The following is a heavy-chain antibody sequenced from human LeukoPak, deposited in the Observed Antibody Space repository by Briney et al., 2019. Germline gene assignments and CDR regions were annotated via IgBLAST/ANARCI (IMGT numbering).Heavy chain of an antibody. CDR3: AKGAGGSGSYYPYF. CDR1: GYSFITHW. J-gene: IGHJ4*02. CDR2: IYPGDSDT. V-gene: IGHV5-51*01. Sequence: GESLKISCKASGYSFITHWIAWVRQTPGKGLEWMGIIYPGDSDTKYSPSFQGQVTISADKSISTAYLQWSSLKASNTAMYYCAKGAGGSGSYYPYFWGQGTLVTVSS. D-gene: IGHD3-10*01.